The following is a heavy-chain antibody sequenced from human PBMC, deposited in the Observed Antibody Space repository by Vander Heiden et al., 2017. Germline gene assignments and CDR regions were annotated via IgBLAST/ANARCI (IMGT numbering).Heavy chain of an antibody. CDR2: IYYSGST. CDR3: ARDDSGYAYLDY. CDR1: GGSISSGTYY. D-gene: IGHD5-12*01. Sequence: QVQLQESGPGLVKPSQTLSLTCTVSGGSISSGTYYWSWIRQHPGKGLEWLGYIYYSGSTYYNPSLKSRLTISVDTSKNQFSLKLNSVTAADTAVYYCARDDSGYAYLDYWGQGTLVTVSS. J-gene: IGHJ4*02. V-gene: IGHV4-31*03.